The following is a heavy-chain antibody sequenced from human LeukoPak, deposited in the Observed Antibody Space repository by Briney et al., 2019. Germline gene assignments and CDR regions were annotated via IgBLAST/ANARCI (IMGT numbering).Heavy chain of an antibody. Sequence: PSETLSLTCTVSGGSIRSGSHYWAWLRQPPGKGLEWIGGIYYSGSTYYNPSLENRVTISIDTSKNHFSLKLSSLSAADTSVYYCAKRDDSGGNLVDLWGQGTLITVS. CDR2: IYYSGST. V-gene: IGHV4-39*02. D-gene: IGHD3-22*01. CDR3: AKRDDSGGNLVDL. CDR1: GGSIRSGSHY. J-gene: IGHJ4*02.